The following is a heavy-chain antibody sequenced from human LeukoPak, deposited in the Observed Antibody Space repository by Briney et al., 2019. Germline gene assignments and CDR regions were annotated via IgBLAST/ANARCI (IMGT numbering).Heavy chain of an antibody. Sequence: PGGSLRLSCAASGFTLSSYWMSWVRQAPGKGLEWVANIKQDGSEKYYVDSVKGRFTISRDNAKNSLYLQMNSLRAEDTAVYYCAKDLSYYFFDYWGQGTLVTVSS. CDR2: IKQDGSEK. V-gene: IGHV3-7*03. CDR1: GFTLSSYW. CDR3: AKDLSYYFFDY. D-gene: IGHD1-26*01. J-gene: IGHJ4*02.